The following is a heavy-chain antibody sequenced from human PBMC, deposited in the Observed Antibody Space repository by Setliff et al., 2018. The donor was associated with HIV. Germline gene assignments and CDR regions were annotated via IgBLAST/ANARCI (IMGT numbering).Heavy chain of an antibody. CDR1: RDSISSSSGY. Sequence: TLSLTCTISRDSISSSSGYWCWIRQSPEKGLAWIGTIYPYGRTYYNPSLKSRVTMSRDTSKSQFSLKLRSVTAADTAVYYCARRIAVAKYYFDFWGQGTLVTVSS. CDR3: ARRIAVAKYYFDF. CDR2: IYPYGRT. D-gene: IGHD6-13*01. V-gene: IGHV4-39*01. J-gene: IGHJ4*02.